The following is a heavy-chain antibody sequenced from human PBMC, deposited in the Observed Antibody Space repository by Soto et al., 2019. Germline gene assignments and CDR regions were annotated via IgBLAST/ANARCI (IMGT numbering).Heavy chain of an antibody. J-gene: IGHJ4*02. Sequence: EVQLVESGGGLVQPGGSLRLSCAASGFTVSSNYMSWVRQAPGKGLEWVSVIYSGGSTYYADSVKGRFTISRHNSKNTLYLKMNSLRAEDTAVYYWARDFRPPYGVRYFDYWGQGTLVTVSS. D-gene: IGHD4-17*01. CDR1: GFTVSSNY. V-gene: IGHV3-53*04. CDR3: ARDFRPPYGVRYFDY. CDR2: IYSGGST.